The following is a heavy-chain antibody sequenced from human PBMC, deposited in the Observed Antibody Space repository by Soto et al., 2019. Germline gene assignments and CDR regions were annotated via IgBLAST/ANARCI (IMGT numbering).Heavy chain of an antibody. CDR1: GFTLTNYE. CDR2: ISSNGGST. CDR3: ARLTTITQFFNY. V-gene: IGHV3-64*07. J-gene: IGHJ4*02. D-gene: IGHD4-4*01. Sequence: EVQLVESGGGLVQPGGSLRLSCAASGFTLTNYEMHWVRQAPGKGLEFVSGISSNGGSTYYADSVKGRFTISRDNSKNTLSLQKGSLRPEDTAVYYCARLTTITQFFNYWGQGTLVTVSS.